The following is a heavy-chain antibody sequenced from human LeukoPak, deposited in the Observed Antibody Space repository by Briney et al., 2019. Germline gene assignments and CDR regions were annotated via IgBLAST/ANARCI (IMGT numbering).Heavy chain of an antibody. D-gene: IGHD2-21*01. J-gene: IGHJ4*02. CDR1: GFTFSSYG. CDR2: ITSSGDYL. V-gene: IGHV3-21*01. Sequence: GGSLRLSCAASGFTFSSYGMHWVRQAPGEGLEWVSSITSSGDYLYYADSVKGRFTISRDNAKNSLYLQMNSLRAEDTAVYYCAKSSIVRYFDYWGQGTLVTVSS. CDR3: AKSSIVRYFDY.